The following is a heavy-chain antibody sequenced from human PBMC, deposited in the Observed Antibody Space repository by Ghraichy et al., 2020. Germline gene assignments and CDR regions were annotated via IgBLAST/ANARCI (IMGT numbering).Heavy chain of an antibody. V-gene: IGHV3-15*01. D-gene: IGHD3-16*01. J-gene: IGHJ4*02. CDR3: TTDLVGGGALHNGY. Sequence: LSLTCAASGFSFSTAWMAWVRKAPGHWLEWVGHVRSKVDGGTTDYAAPAKGRFTISRDDSENTLYLQMNGLKTEDTALYYCTTDLVGGGALHNGYWGQGTLVTVSS. CDR2: VRSKVDGGTT. CDR1: GFSFSTAW.